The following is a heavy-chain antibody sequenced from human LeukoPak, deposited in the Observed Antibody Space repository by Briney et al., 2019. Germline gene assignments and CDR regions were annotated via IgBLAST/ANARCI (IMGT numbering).Heavy chain of an antibody. CDR3: ARDYYYDSSGYYYPRY. J-gene: IGHJ4*02. CDR1: GGTFSSYA. Sequence: SVKVSCKAFGGTFSSYAISWVRQAPGQGLEWMGGFIPIFGTANYAQKFQGRVTITADESTSTAYMELSSLRSEDTAVYYCARDYYYDSSGYYYPRYWGQGTLVTVSS. D-gene: IGHD3-22*01. V-gene: IGHV1-69*13. CDR2: FIPIFGTA.